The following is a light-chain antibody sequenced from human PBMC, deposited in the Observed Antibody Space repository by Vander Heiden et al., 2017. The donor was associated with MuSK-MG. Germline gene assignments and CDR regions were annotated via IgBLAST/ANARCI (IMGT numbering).Light chain of an antibody. CDR1: QSISSY. J-gene: IGKJ5*01. Sequence: DIQITQSPSSLSASVGDRVTITCRASQSISSYLKGYQQKPGRAPKLLINAASSLQSGVTSGFSGSSSSRKVTITISSLQPDDFAAYYCQQNYSTPQITLGQGTRLEIK. V-gene: IGKV1-39*01. CDR2: AAS. CDR3: QQNYSTPQIT.